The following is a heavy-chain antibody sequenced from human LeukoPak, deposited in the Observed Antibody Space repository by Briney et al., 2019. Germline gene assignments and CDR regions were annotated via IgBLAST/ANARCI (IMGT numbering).Heavy chain of an antibody. CDR3: AREGDPTGSYYNY. CDR1: GVSITSSNR. J-gene: IGHJ4*02. CDR2: IYHSGST. D-gene: IGHD3-10*01. Sequence: PSETLSLTCDVSGVSITSSNRWSWVRQPPGKGLEWIGEIYHSGSTNYNPSLKSRVTISVDKSKNQFSLNLNSVTAADTAVYYCAREGDPTGSYYNYWGQGILVTVSS. V-gene: IGHV4-4*02.